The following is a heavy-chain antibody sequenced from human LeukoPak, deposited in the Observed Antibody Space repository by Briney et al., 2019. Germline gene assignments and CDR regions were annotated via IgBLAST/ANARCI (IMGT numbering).Heavy chain of an antibody. V-gene: IGHV3-7*01. CDR2: IKQDGSEK. D-gene: IGHD3-22*01. CDR1: GFTFSSYW. CDR3: ARVFQWYYYDSSGYYYVSGAFDI. Sequence: TGGSLRLSCAASGFTFSSYWTSWVRQAPGKGLEWVANIKQDGSEKYYVDSVKGRFTISRDNAKNSLYLQMNSLRAEDTAVYYCARVFQWYYYDSSGYYYVSGAFDIWGQGTMVTVSS. J-gene: IGHJ3*02.